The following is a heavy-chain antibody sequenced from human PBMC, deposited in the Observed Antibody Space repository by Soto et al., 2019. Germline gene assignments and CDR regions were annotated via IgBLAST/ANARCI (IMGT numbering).Heavy chain of an antibody. D-gene: IGHD3-22*01. Sequence: QVQLVQSGAEVKKPGASVKVSCKASGYTFTSYYMHWVRQAPGQGLEWMGIINPSGGSTSYAQKFQGRVTMTRDTSTSTVYMELSSLRSEDTAVYYCASPGPYYYDSSGYSFDYWGQGTLVTVSS. CDR3: ASPGPYYYDSSGYSFDY. V-gene: IGHV1-46*01. CDR2: INPSGGST. J-gene: IGHJ4*02. CDR1: GYTFTSYY.